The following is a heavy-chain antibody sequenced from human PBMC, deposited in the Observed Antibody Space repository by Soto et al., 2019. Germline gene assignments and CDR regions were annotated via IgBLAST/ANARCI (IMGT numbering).Heavy chain of an antibody. J-gene: IGHJ4*02. D-gene: IGHD5-18*01. CDR1: GDTFSTYA. Sequence: QVQLVQSGAEVKKPESSVKVSCKAPGDTFSTYAISWVRQAPGQGLEWMGGIIPMFGTANYAQRSQDRVTITADESTNTVYMELSSLRSEDTAVYFCASGIQLWLRRINNGYSGWGQGTLVTVSS. V-gene: IGHV1-69*12. CDR3: ASGIQLWLRRINNGYSG. CDR2: IIPMFGTA.